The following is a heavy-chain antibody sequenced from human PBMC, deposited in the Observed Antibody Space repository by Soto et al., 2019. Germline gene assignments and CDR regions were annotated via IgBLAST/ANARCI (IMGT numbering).Heavy chain of an antibody. CDR3: ALKYCSSTRCYDTDY. D-gene: IGHD2-2*01. CDR1: GASFSGYY. CDR2: INHSGST. V-gene: IGHV4-34*01. J-gene: IGHJ4*02. Sequence: PSETLSLTCAVCGASFSGYYWSWIRQPPGKGLEWIGEINHSGSTNYNSSLKSRVTISVDTSKNQFSLKLSSVTAADTAVYFCALKYCSSTRCYDTDYWGQGILVTVSS.